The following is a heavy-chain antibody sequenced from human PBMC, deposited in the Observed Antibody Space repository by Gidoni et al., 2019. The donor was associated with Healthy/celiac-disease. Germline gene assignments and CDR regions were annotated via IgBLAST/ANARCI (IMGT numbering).Heavy chain of an antibody. J-gene: IGHJ4*02. CDR3: ARSSVGLWFGVFDY. Sequence: FQGQVTISADKSISTAYLQWSSLKASDTAMYYCARSSVGLWFGVFDYWGQGTLVTVSS. D-gene: IGHD3-10*01. V-gene: IGHV5-51*01.